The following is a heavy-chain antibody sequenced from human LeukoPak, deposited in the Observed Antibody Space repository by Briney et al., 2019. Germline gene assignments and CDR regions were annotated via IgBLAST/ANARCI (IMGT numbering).Heavy chain of an antibody. D-gene: IGHD2-15*01. CDR1: GFTFSSYT. V-gene: IGHV3-30-3*01. Sequence: GGSLRLSCAASGFTFSSYTIHWVRQAPGKGLEWVAVISYDGSNKYYADSVKGRFTISRDNAKNSLYLQMNSLRAEDTAVYYCASGVVVAAIFDYWGQGTLVTVSS. J-gene: IGHJ4*02. CDR3: ASGVVVAAIFDY. CDR2: ISYDGSNK.